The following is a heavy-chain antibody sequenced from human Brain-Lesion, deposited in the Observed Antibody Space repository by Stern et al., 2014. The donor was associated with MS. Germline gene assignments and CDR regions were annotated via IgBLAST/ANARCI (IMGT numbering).Heavy chain of an antibody. J-gene: IGHJ4*02. V-gene: IGHV1-2*04. CDR1: GYTFTGYY. D-gene: IGHD3-22*01. CDR2: INPKSGGT. CDR3: ATYYYDSTGYNDF. Sequence: MQLVESGAEVKKPGASVKVPCTASGYTFTGYYMHWVRQAPGQGLEWMGWINPKSGGTNYAQKFQGWVTMTRDTSINTAYMELSRLRSDDTAVYYCATYYYDSTGYNDFWGQGTLVTVSS.